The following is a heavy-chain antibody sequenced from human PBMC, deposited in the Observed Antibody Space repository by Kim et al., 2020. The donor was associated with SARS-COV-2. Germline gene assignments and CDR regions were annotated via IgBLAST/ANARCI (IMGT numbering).Heavy chain of an antibody. Sequence: GGSLRLSCAASGFTFSNYAIHWVRQAPGKGLEWVALIWYNGSDQNYADFVKGRFTISRDNSKNTVYLQMNSLRAEDTAVYYCARDIRGDSSGYSYLCGRG. CDR2: IWYNGSDQ. D-gene: IGHD3-22*01. V-gene: IGHV3-33*01. J-gene: IGHJ2*01. CDR1: GFTFSNYA. CDR3: ARDIRGDSSGYSYL.